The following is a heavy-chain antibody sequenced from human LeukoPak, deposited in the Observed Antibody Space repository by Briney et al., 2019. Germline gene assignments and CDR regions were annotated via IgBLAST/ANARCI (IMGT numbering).Heavy chain of an antibody. CDR1: GFTFSIYG. CDR3: ARGACGSGTYHDFDI. CDR2: IWYDGSNK. J-gene: IGHJ3*02. V-gene: IGHV3-33*01. D-gene: IGHD3-10*01. Sequence: GGSLRLLCAASGFTFSIYGMQWARQAPGKGLEWVAFIWYDGSNKFYVDCVKGRFTIYRDNSKNTLYLQMNSLRAEDTAVYYCARGACGSGTYHDFDIWGQGTMVTVSS.